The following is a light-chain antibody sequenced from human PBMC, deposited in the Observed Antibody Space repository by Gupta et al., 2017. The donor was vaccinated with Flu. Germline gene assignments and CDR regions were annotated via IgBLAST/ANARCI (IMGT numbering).Light chain of an antibody. CDR3: SSYAGNSNYV. J-gene: IGLJ1*01. CDR2: EVS. V-gene: IGLV2-8*01. Sequence: QSALTPPPSASGSPGQSVTISCTGTSSDVGGYNYVSWYQQHPGKAPKLMIYEVSKRPSGVPDRFSGSKSGNTASLTVSGLQAEDEADYYCSSYAGNSNYVFGTGTKVTVL. CDR1: SSDVGGYNY.